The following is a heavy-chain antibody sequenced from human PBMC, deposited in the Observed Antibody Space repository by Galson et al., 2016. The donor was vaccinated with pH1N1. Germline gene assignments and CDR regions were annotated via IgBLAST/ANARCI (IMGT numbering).Heavy chain of an antibody. Sequence: SVKVSCKASGATFNSYGIHWVRQAPGKGLECMGDINPVFGTTNYAQRFQDRVTITAHDMELSGLRSEDTAIYYCATFSSSSSWRSLDVWGQGTTVTVSS. CDR3: ATFSSSSSWRSLDV. D-gene: IGHD6-6*01. CDR1: GATFNSYG. CDR2: INPVFGTT. V-gene: IGHV1-69*13. J-gene: IGHJ3*01.